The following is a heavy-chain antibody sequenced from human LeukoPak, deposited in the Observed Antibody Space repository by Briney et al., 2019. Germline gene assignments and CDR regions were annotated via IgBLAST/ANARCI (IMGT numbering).Heavy chain of an antibody. CDR3: ASGYSYGYPFDY. V-gene: IGHV3-7*01. Sequence: PGGSLRLSCAASGFTFSSYWMSWVRQAPGKGLEWVADIKQDGSEKYYVDSVKGRFTISRDNAKNSLYLQMNSLRAEDTAVYYCASGYSYGYPFDYWGQGTLVTVSS. CDR1: GFTFSSYW. CDR2: IKQDGSEK. D-gene: IGHD5-18*01. J-gene: IGHJ4*02.